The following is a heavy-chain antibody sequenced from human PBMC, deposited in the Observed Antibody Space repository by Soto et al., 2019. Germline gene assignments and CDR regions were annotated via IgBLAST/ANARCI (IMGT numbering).Heavy chain of an antibody. J-gene: IGHJ3*02. Sequence: ASVKVSCKASGYTFTSYGISWVRQAAGQGLEWMGWISAYNGNTNYAQKLQGRVTMTTNTSMSTAYMELSSLRSEDTAVYYCASVIFMAAAHDAFDIWGQGTMVTFSS. V-gene: IGHV1-18*01. CDR1: GYTFTSYG. CDR3: ASVIFMAAAHDAFDI. D-gene: IGHD6-13*01. CDR2: ISAYNGNT.